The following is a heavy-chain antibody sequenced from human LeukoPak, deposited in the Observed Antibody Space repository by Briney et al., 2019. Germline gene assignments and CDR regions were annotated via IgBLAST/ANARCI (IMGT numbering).Heavy chain of an antibody. V-gene: IGHV1-2*02. CDR3: ATGHVLRYFDWLLPFDY. CDR1: GYTFTGYY. J-gene: IGHJ4*02. CDR2: INTKNGDT. Sequence: ASVKVSCKASGYTFTGYYVHWVRQAPGRGLEWVAWINTKNGDTNYAQKLQGRVTLTRDTSISTAYMELSRLRSDDTAVYYCATGHVLRYFDWLLPFDYWGQGTLVTVSS. D-gene: IGHD3-9*01.